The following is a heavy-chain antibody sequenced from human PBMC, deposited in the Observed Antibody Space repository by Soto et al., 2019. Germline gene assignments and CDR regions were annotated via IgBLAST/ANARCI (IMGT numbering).Heavy chain of an antibody. D-gene: IGHD1-26*01. CDR2: IIPIFGTA. CDR1: GGTFSRYA. J-gene: IGHJ3*02. Sequence: GASVKVSCKASGGTFSRYAISWVRQAPGQGLEWMGGIIPIFGTANYAQKFQGRVTITADKSTSTAYMELSSLRSEDTAVYYCAREELPRLDAFDIWGQGTMVTVSS. CDR3: AREELPRLDAFDI. V-gene: IGHV1-69*06.